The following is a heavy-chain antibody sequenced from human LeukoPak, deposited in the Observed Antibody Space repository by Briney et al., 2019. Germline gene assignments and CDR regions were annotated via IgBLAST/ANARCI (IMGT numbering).Heavy chain of an antibody. CDR1: GGSISSYY. V-gene: IGHV4-59*08. CDR2: MYYSGST. CDR3: ARHFVLGRYYDILTGYWNAFDI. Sequence: SETLSLTCTVSGGSISSYYWSWIRQPPGKGLEWIGYMYYSGSTNYNPSLKSRVTISVDTSKNQFSLKLSSVTAADTAVYYCARHFVLGRYYDILTGYWNAFDIWGQGTMVTVSS. J-gene: IGHJ3*02. D-gene: IGHD3-9*01.